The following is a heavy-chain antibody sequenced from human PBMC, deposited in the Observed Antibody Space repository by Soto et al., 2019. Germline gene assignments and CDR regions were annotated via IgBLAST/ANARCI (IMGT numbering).Heavy chain of an antibody. D-gene: IGHD4-17*01. CDR2: ISYDGSNK. CDR1: GFTFSSYG. CDR3: AKSRSTVTTFVVY. Sequence: PGGSLRLSCAASGFTFSSYGMHWVRQAPGKGLECVAVISYDGSNKYYADSVKGRFTISRDNSKNTLYLQMNSLRAEDTAVYYCAKSRSTVTTFVVYWGQGTLVTVSS. V-gene: IGHV3-30*18. J-gene: IGHJ4*02.